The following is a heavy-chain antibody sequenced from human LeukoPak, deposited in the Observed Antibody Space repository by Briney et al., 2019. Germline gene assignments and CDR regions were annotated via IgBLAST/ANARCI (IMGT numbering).Heavy chain of an antibody. J-gene: IGHJ3*02. Sequence: ASVKISCKVSGYTFTDYYMHWVQQAPGKGLEWMVLVDPEDGETIYAEKFQGRVTITADTSTDTAYMELSSLRSEDTAVYYCATLNGYCGGDCYSDAFDIWGQGTMVTVSS. CDR2: VDPEDGET. CDR1: GYTFTDYY. D-gene: IGHD2-21*01. V-gene: IGHV1-69-2*01. CDR3: ATLNGYCGGDCYSDAFDI.